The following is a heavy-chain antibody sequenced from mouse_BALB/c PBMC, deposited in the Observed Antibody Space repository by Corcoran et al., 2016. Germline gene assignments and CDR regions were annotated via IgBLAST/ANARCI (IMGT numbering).Heavy chain of an antibody. CDR1: GYSFTDYI. Sequence: EIQLQQTGPELVKPGASVKISCKASGYSFTDYIMLWVKQSHGKSLEWIGNINPYYGSTSYNLKFKGKATLTVDKSYSTAYMQLNSLTSEDSAVYYCARQAHYGHYFDYWGQGTTLTVSS. D-gene: IGHD1-2*01. CDR3: ARQAHYGHYFDY. V-gene: IGHV1-39*01. CDR2: INPYYGST. J-gene: IGHJ2*01.